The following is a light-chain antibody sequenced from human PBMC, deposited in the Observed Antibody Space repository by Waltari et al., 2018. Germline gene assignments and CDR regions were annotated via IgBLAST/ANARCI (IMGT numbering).Light chain of an antibody. J-gene: IGKJ1*01. CDR1: ESVSRA. Sequence: EIVLTQSPGTLSLSVGDRATVSCRASESVSRALAWYQQKPGQAPRLLIYGASTRATGIPDRFSGSGSGTDFSFTISRLEPDDFAVYYCQHYLRLPVTFGQGTTVEI. CDR2: GAS. V-gene: IGKV3-20*01. CDR3: QHYLRLPVT.